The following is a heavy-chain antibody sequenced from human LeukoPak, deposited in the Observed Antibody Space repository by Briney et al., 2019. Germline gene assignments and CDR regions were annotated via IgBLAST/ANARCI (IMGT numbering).Heavy chain of an antibody. CDR1: GFTFDDYA. CDR2: ISGVGGST. D-gene: IGHD2-15*01. V-gene: IGHV3-43*02. CDR3: AKDGRECGGSGGSCYEKDAFDI. J-gene: IGHJ3*02. Sequence: GGSLRLSFAASGFTFDDYAMHWVRQAPGKGLEWVSLISGVGGSTYYADSGKGGLPISRDNSKYSLYLQMNSLRTEDTALYYCAKDGRECGGSGGSCYEKDAFDIWGQGTMVTVSS.